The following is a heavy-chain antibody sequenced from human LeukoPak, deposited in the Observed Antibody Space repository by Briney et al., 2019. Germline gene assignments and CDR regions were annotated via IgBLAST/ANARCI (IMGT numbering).Heavy chain of an antibody. CDR2: ISYDGSNQ. Sequence: GGSLRLSCAASGFTFSSYAMDWVRQAPGKGLQWVAVISYDGSNQYYADSVKGRFTISRDNAKNSLYLQMNSLRAEDTAVYYCARPRYCSSISCYFHAFDVWGQGTMVTVSS. J-gene: IGHJ3*01. CDR1: GFTFSSYA. CDR3: ARPRYCSSISCYFHAFDV. D-gene: IGHD2-2*01. V-gene: IGHV3-30-3*01.